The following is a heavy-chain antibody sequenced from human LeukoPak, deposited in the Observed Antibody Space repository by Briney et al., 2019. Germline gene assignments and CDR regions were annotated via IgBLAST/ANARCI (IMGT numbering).Heavy chain of an antibody. Sequence: SETLSLTCTVSGGSIGNYYWNWIRQTAGKGLEWIGRISTSGTTNYHPSLKSRVTLSLNTSKNQFSLNLRSVTAADTAIYFCARRHPYYYGSGTYSREDWGQGTLVTVSS. CDR1: GGSIGNYY. D-gene: IGHD3-10*01. CDR3: ARRHPYYYGSGTYSRED. V-gene: IGHV4-4*07. J-gene: IGHJ4*02. CDR2: ISTSGTT.